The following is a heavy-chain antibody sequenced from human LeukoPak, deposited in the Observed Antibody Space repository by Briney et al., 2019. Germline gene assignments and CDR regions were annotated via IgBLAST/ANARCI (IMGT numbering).Heavy chain of an antibody. CDR1: GGSISSYY. CDR3: ARFYYDILTGHRYFDY. J-gene: IGHJ4*02. Sequence: PSETLSLTCTVSGGSISSYYWSWSRQPPAKGLEGIGYMYDRGSTNYNPSLKSRVTISVDTSKNQFSLNLSSVTAADTAVYYCARFYYDILTGHRYFDYWGQGTLVTVSS. CDR2: MYDRGST. D-gene: IGHD3-9*01. V-gene: IGHV4-59*01.